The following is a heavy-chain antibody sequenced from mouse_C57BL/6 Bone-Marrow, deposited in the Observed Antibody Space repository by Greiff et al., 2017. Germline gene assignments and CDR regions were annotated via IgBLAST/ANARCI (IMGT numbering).Heavy chain of an antibody. CDR2: INPNNGGT. CDR3: ARDAVVPYFDY. CDR1: GYTFTDYY. Sequence: VQLQQSGPELVKPGASVKISCKASGYTFTDYYMNWVKQSHGKSLEWIGDINPNNGGTSYNQKFKGKATLTVDKSSSTAYMELRSLTSEDSAVYYCARDAVVPYFDYRGQGTTLPVS. V-gene: IGHV1-26*01. J-gene: IGHJ2*01. D-gene: IGHD1-1*01.